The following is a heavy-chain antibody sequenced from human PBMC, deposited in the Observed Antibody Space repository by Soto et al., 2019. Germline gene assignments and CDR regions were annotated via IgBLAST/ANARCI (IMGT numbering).Heavy chain of an antibody. CDR1: GGTFSSYA. CDR3: ARGSVLRYFDWLLYGAFDI. D-gene: IGHD3-9*01. CDR2: IIPIFGTA. Sequence: ASVKVSCKASGGTFSSYAISWVRQAPGQGLEWMGGIIPIFGTANYAQKFQGRVTITADESTSTAYMELSSLRSEDTAVYYCARGSVLRYFDWLLYGAFDIWGQGTMVTVSS. J-gene: IGHJ3*02. V-gene: IGHV1-69*13.